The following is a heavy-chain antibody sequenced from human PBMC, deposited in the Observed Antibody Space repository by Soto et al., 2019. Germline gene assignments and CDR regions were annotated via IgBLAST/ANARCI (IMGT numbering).Heavy chain of an antibody. CDR3: ARGIIDYSSGPENYYRLDY. CDR2: ISYSGIT. J-gene: IGHJ4*02. Sequence: SETLSLTCTVSGGSIRSYYWSWIRQPPGMGLEWIAYISYSGITNYNPSLESRVTMSLDTSKNQFSLKLSSVTAADTAVYYCARGIIDYSSGPENYYRLDYWGQGTLVTVS. V-gene: IGHV4-59*08. D-gene: IGHD3-22*01. CDR1: GGSIRSYY.